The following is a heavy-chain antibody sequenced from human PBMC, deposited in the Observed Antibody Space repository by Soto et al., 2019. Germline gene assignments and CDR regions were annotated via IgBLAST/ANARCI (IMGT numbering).Heavy chain of an antibody. CDR2: ISGSGGST. J-gene: IGHJ6*04. CDR1: GFTFSSYA. V-gene: IGHV3-23*01. Sequence: GGSLRLSCAASGFTFSSYAMSWVRQAPGKGLEWVSAISGSGGSTYYADSVKGRFTISRDNSKNTLYRQMNSLRAEDTAVYYCATNSPRFLEWLLSFLDVWGKGTTVTVSS. D-gene: IGHD3-3*01. CDR3: ATNSPRFLEWLLSFLDV.